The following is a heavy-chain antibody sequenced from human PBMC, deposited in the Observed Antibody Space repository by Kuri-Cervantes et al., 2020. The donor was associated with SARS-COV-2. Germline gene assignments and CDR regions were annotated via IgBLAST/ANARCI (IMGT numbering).Heavy chain of an antibody. D-gene: IGHD4-23*01. Sequence: SETLSLTCTVSGGSISSSSYYWGWIRQPPGKGLEWIGSIYYSGSTYYNPSLKSRVTISVDTSKNQFSLKLSSVTAADTAVYYCARGRPEVVTPPYYYYYMDVWGKGTTVTVSS. CDR3: ARGRPEVVTPPYYYYYMDV. CDR1: GGSISSSSYY. V-gene: IGHV4-39*07. CDR2: IYYSGST. J-gene: IGHJ6*03.